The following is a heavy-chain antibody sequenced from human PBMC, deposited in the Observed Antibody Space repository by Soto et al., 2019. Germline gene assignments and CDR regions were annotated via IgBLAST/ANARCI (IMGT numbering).Heavy chain of an antibody. CDR2: IYYSGST. CDR3: ARSGTLGYCSGGSCYHDAFDI. CDR1: GVYIRSGGYY. D-gene: IGHD2-15*01. J-gene: IGHJ3*02. V-gene: IGHV4-31*03. Sequence: SETLSLTCTVSGVYIRSGGYYWSWIRQHPGKGLEWLAYIYYSGSTYYTPSLQSRLTISVDTSQNQFSLKLSSVTAADTAVYYCARSGTLGYCSGGSCYHDAFDIWGQGTMVTVSS.